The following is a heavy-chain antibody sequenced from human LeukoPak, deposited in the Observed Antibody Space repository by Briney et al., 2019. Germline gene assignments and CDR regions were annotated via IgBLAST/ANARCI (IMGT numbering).Heavy chain of an antibody. CDR3: ARDVGGVDGDDDFDY. D-gene: IGHD4-17*01. Sequence: GGSLRLSCAASGFTFSSYAMSWVRQAPGKGLEWVSYISSSSSTIYYADSVKGRFTISRDSAKNSLYLQMNSLRAEDTAVYYCARDVGGVDGDDDFDYWGQGTLVTVSS. V-gene: IGHV3-48*04. J-gene: IGHJ4*02. CDR1: GFTFSSYA. CDR2: ISSSSSTI.